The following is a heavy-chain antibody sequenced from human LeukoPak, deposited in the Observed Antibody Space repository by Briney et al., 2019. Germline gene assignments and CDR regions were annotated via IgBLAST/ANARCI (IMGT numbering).Heavy chain of an antibody. CDR3: ARIAVAGFDY. D-gene: IGHD6-19*01. CDR1: GGSFSGYY. V-gene: IGHV4-34*01. CDR2: INHSGST. J-gene: IGHJ4*02. Sequence: SETLSLTCAVYGGSFSGYYWSWIRQPPGKGLEWIGEINHSGSTNYNPSLKSRVTISVDTSKNQFSLKLSSVTAADTAVYYCARIAVAGFDYWGQGTLVTVSS.